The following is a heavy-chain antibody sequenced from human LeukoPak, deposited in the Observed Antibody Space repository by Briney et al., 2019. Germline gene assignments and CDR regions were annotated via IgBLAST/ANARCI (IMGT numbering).Heavy chain of an antibody. V-gene: IGHV3-53*01. CDR1: GFTVSSNY. CDR2: IYSGGST. CDR3: ARGWYYDYGYGMDV. J-gene: IGHJ6*02. Sequence: TGWSLRLSCAASGFTVSSNYMSWVRQPRGKGLELVSVIYSGGSTYYADSVKGRFTISRDNSKNTLYLQMNSLRAEDTAVYYCARGWYYDYGYGMDVWGQGTTVTVSS. D-gene: IGHD3-16*01.